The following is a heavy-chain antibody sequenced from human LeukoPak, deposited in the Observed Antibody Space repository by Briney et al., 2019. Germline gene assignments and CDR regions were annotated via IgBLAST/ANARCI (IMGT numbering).Heavy chain of an antibody. D-gene: IGHD4-17*01. CDR2: IRYDGSNK. V-gene: IGHV3-30*02. Sequence: PGGSLRLSCAASGFTFSSYAMHWVRQAPGKGLEWVSFIRYDGSNKYYADSVKGRFTISRDNSKNTLFLQMNSLRAEDTAVYFCAKDRLGPDDYGVWDAFDIWGQGTMVTVSS. CDR1: GFTFSSYA. J-gene: IGHJ3*02. CDR3: AKDRLGPDDYGVWDAFDI.